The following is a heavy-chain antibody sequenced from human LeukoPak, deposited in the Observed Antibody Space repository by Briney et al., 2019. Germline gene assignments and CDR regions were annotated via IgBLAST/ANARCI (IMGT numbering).Heavy chain of an antibody. Sequence: SETLSLTCTVSGGSISSGGYYWSWIRQPPGKGLEWIGYIYHSGSTYYNPSLKSRVTISVDRSKNQFSLKLSSVTAADTAVYYCARTFSGSTHFDYWGQGTLVTVSS. D-gene: IGHD1-26*01. CDR3: ARTFSGSTHFDY. V-gene: IGHV4-30-2*01. CDR2: IYHSGST. CDR1: GGSISSGGYY. J-gene: IGHJ4*02.